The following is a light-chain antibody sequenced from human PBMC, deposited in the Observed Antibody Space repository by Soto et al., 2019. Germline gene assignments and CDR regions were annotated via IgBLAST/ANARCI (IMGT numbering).Light chain of an antibody. CDR2: QDN. J-gene: IGLJ2*01. Sequence: SYELTQPPSVSVSPGQTASITCSADKLGDKYTCWYQQKPGQSPVLVIYQDNKRPSGIPERFSGSNSGNTATLTISGTQAMDEADYYCQAWDTRAVVFGGGTKLTVL. CDR3: QAWDTRAVV. V-gene: IGLV3-1*01. CDR1: KLGDKY.